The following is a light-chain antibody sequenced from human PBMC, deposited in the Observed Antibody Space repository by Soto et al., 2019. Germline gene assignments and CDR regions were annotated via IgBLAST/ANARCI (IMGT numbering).Light chain of an antibody. CDR1: PSISNW. Sequence: DIQMTQSPSTLSASVGDRVTITCRASPSISNWLAWYQQKPGKAPKLLIYDASSLESGVPSRFSCSGSGTPFSVITGSLQAFDFATYYCPQYNTYSTFGQGTKVEIK. V-gene: IGKV1-5*01. CDR2: DAS. J-gene: IGKJ1*01. CDR3: PQYNTYST.